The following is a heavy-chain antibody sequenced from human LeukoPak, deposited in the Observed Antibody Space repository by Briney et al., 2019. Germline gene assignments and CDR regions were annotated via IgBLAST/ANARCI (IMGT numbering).Heavy chain of an antibody. V-gene: IGHV1-24*01. CDR1: GYTLTELS. CDR3: ATDSSSWFSFDP. CDR2: FDPEDGET. J-gene: IGHJ5*02. D-gene: IGHD6-13*01. Sequence: ASVNVSCKVSGYTLTELSMHWVRQAPGKGLEWMGGFDPEDGETIYAQKFQGRVTMTEDTSTDTAYMELSSLRSEDTAVYYCATDSSSWFSFDPWGQGTLVTVSS.